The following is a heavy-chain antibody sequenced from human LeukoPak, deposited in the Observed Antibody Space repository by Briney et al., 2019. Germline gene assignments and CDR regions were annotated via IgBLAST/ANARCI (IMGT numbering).Heavy chain of an antibody. Sequence: GASVKVSCEASGYTFTGYYMHWVRQAPGQGLEWMGWMNPNSGNTGYAQKFQGRVTMTRNTSISTAYMELSSLRSEDTAVYYCARGISTLYGSGSLPLHYWGQGTLVTVSS. CDR1: GYTFTGYY. V-gene: IGHV1-8*02. D-gene: IGHD3-10*01. CDR3: ARGISTLYGSGSLPLHY. J-gene: IGHJ4*02. CDR2: MNPNSGNT.